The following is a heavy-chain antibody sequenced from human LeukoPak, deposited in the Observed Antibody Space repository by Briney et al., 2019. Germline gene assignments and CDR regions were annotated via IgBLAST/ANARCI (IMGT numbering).Heavy chain of an antibody. CDR2: IYPGDSDI. D-gene: IGHD3-22*01. V-gene: IGHV5-51*01. J-gene: IGHJ4*02. CDR3: AREGDSSGDHFDY. Sequence: GESLKISCKGSGYRFTSYWIGWVRQMPGKGLEWMGIIYPGDSDIRYSPSFEGQVTISADKSISTAYLQWSSLKASDTAMYYGAREGDSSGDHFDYWGQGTLVTVSS. CDR1: GYRFTSYW.